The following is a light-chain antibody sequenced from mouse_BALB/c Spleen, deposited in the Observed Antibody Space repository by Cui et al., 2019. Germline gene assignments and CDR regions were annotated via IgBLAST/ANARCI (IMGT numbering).Light chain of an antibody. CDR2: STS. J-gene: IGKJ2*01. CDR3: HQWSSYPWT. CDR1: SSVSY. V-gene: IGKV4-80*01. Sequence: QIVLTQSPAIMSASLGDEINLTCSACSSVSYMNWYQQKSGTSPKLLIYSTSNLASGVPSRFSGSGSGTFYSLTISSVEAEDAADYYCHQWSSYPWTFGGGTKLEIK.